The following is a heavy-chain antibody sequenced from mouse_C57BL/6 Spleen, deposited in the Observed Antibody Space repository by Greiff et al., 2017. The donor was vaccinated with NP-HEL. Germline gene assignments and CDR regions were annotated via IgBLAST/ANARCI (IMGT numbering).Heavy chain of an antibody. CDR3: ARPVVARGYFDG. J-gene: IGHJ1*03. D-gene: IGHD1-1*01. V-gene: IGHV1-22*01. CDR2: INPNNGGT. CDR1: GYTFTDYN. Sequence: EVQLQQSGPELVKPGASVKMSCKASGYTFTDYNMHWVKQSHGKSLEWIGYINPNNGGTSYNQKFKGKATLTVNKSSSTAYMELRSLTSEDSAVYYCARPVVARGYFDGWGTGTTVTVSS.